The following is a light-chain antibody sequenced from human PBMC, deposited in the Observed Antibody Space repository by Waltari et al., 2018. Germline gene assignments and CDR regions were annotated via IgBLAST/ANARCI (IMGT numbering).Light chain of an antibody. J-gene: IGKJ1*01. Sequence: DIQMTQSPSTLSASVGDRVTITCRASQSISSWLAWYQQKPGKAPKLLIYKGSSLESGGQSRFSGSGSGTEFTLTISSLQPDDFATYYFQQYNSYGTFGQGTKVEIK. CDR3: QQYNSYGT. CDR2: KGS. V-gene: IGKV1-5*03. CDR1: QSISSW.